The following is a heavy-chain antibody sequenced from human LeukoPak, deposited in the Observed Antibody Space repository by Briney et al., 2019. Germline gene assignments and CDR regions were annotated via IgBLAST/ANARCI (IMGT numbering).Heavy chain of an antibody. Sequence: AGESLKISCQGSGNSFNNYWISWVRQMPGKGLEWMAIIYAADSDTRYSPSFQGQVTLSVDESISTVYLQWSSLKASDTAVYYCARHLRGLDLWGQGTLVTVSS. J-gene: IGHJ1*01. V-gene: IGHV5-51*01. CDR3: ARHLRGLDL. D-gene: IGHD3-10*01. CDR1: GNSFNNYW. CDR2: IYAADSDT.